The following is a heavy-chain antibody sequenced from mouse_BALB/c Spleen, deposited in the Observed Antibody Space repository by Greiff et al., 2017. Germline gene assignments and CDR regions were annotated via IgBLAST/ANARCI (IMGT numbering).Heavy chain of an antibody. V-gene: IGHV1S41*01. CDR1: GYTFTSYW. J-gene: IGHJ2*01. D-gene: IGHD1-1*01. CDR3: AIITTVVPFDY. CDR2: IAPGSGST. Sequence: DLVKPGASVKLSCKASGYTFTSYWINWIKQRPGQGLEWIGRIAPGSGSTYYNEMFKGKATLTVDTSSSTAYIQLSSLSSEDSAVYFCAIITTVVPFDYWGQGTTLTVSS.